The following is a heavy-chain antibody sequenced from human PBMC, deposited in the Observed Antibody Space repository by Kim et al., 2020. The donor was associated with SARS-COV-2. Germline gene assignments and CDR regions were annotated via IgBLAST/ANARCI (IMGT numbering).Heavy chain of an antibody. CDR1: GFTFDDYT. CDR3: AKDHSWRQLWFFFDY. Sequence: GGSLRLSCAASGFTFDDYTMHWVRQAPGKGLEWVSLISWDGGSTYYADSVKGRFTISRDNSKNSLYLQMNSLRTEDTALYYCAKDHSWRQLWFFFDYWGQGTLVTVSS. V-gene: IGHV3-43*01. J-gene: IGHJ4*02. CDR2: ISWDGGST. D-gene: IGHD5-18*01.